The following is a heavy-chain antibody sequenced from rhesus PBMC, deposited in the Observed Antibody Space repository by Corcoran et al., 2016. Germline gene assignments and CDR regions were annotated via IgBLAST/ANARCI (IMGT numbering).Heavy chain of an antibody. D-gene: IGHD6-13*01. Sequence: QVQLQESGPGLVNPSDPPSLTRATPCYSISNGSYWRWIRQPPGTGLEYIGYISGTSGSTYYNPSLKSRVTLSKDTSKYPFSLKLNSVTAADTALYYCARRDAAGTFDSRGQGVLVTVSS. CDR2: ISGTSGST. J-gene: IGHJ4*01. V-gene: IGHV4-99*01. CDR3: ARRDAAGTFDS. CDR1: CYSISNGSY.